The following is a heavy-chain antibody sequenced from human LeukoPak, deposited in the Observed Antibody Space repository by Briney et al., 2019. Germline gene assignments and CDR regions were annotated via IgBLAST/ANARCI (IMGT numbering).Heavy chain of an antibody. V-gene: IGHV3-21*06. CDR3: ARALPGVPNDH. D-gene: IGHD7-27*01. Sequence: GGSLRLSCAASGFTFSTYNMNWIRQAPGKGLEWGSSITTGSTDIYYADSLKGRFTISRDDAKNSVYLQMNSLRVEDTAVYYCARALPGVPNDHWGQGILVTVSS. J-gene: IGHJ4*02. CDR2: ITTGSTDI. CDR1: GFTFSTYN.